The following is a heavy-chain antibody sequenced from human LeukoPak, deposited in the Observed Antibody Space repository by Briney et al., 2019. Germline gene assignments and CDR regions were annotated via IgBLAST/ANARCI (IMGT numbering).Heavy chain of an antibody. CDR1: GFTFDDYA. Sequence: GGSLRLSCAASGFTFDDYAMHWVRQAPGKGLEWVSGISWNSGSIGYADSVKGRFTISRDNAKNSLYLQMNSLRAEDTALYYCAKDLGYCSSTSCFRHTIYGMDVWGQGTTVTVSS. CDR3: AKDLGYCSSTSCFRHTIYGMDV. CDR2: ISWNSGSI. J-gene: IGHJ6*02. D-gene: IGHD2-2*01. V-gene: IGHV3-9*01.